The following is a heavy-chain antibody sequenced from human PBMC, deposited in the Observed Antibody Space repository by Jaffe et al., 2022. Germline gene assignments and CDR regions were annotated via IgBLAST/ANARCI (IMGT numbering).Heavy chain of an antibody. Sequence: QVQLQESGPGLVKPSGTLSLTCVVSGGSISSKNWWSWFRQPPGKGLEWIGEINHSGSTNYNPSLKSRVSISVDKSKNQVSLNVISVTAADTAVYYCARRFDYSQSSGYYSDAYDIWGRGTMATVSS. CDR3: ARRFDYSQSSGYYSDAYDI. CDR2: INHSGST. CDR1: GGSISSKNW. V-gene: IGHV4-4*02. D-gene: IGHD3-22*01. J-gene: IGHJ3*02.